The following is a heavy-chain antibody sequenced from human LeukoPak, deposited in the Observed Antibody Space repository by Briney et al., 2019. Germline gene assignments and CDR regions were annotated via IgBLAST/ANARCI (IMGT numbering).Heavy chain of an antibody. CDR3: AKDYPTASSVTAPLFDS. D-gene: IGHD2-21*02. V-gene: IGHV3-23*01. CDR1: GFTFSSYA. Sequence: GGSLRLSCAASGFTFSSYAMSWVRQVPGKGLEWVSGITGSGDTTFYADSVKGRFTISRDNSKNTLSLQMNSLSAKDTATYHCAKDYPTASSVTAPLFDSWGQGILVTVSS. CDR2: ITGSGDTT. J-gene: IGHJ4*02.